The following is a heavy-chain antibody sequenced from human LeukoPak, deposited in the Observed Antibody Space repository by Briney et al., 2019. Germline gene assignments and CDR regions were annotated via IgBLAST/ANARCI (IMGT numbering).Heavy chain of an antibody. CDR3: ASQPRDYDFWSGYSRSNHFDY. CDR1: GYTFTSYD. J-gene: IGHJ4*02. D-gene: IGHD3-3*01. Sequence: ASVKVSCKASGYTFTSYDINWVRQATGQGLEWMGWMNPNSGNTGYAQKFQGRVTMTRDTSTSTVYMELSSLRSEDTAVYYCASQPRDYDFWSGYSRSNHFDYWGQGTLVTVSS. V-gene: IGHV1-8*01. CDR2: MNPNSGNT.